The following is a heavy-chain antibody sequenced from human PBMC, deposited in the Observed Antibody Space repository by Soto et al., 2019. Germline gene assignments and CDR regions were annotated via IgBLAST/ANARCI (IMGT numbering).Heavy chain of an antibody. V-gene: IGHV2-26*01. CDR2: IFSNDEK. CDR3: ARIHVVPAAMGWFDP. D-gene: IGHD2-2*01. Sequence: QVTLKESGPVLVNPTETLTLTCTVSGFSLSNARMGVSWIRQPPGKALEWLAHIFSNDEKSYSTSLKSRLTISKDTSKSQVVLTMTNMDPVDTATYYCARIHVVPAAMGWFDPWGQGTLVTVSS. CDR1: GFSLSNARMG. J-gene: IGHJ5*02.